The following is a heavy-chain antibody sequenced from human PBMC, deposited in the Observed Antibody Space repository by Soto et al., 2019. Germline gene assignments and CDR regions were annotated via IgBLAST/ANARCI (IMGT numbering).Heavy chain of an antibody. J-gene: IGHJ4*02. CDR2: ISSSGIII. V-gene: IGHV3-11*01. Sequence: PGGSLRLSGAASGFTFGDYDMSWIRQAPWKGLEWVSYISSSGIIIYYADSVKGRFTISRDNAKNSLYLQMNSLRAEDTAVYYCARDQGYYESSGYFDYWGQGTLVTVFS. D-gene: IGHD3-22*01. CDR1: GFTFGDYD. CDR3: ARDQGYYESSGYFDY.